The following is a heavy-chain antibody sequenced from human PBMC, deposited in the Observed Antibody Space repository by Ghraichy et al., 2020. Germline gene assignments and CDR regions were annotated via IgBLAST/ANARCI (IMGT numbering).Heavy chain of an antibody. CDR3: AKDAPVGTTIRAPSYYFDF. CDR1: GFTFSSYA. D-gene: IGHD5-12*01. Sequence: GGSLRLSCAASGFTFSSYAMSWVRQAPGKGLEWVSAISGSAGSTFYADSVKGRFTISRDNSKNTMYLQMNSLRAEDTAVYYCAKDAPVGTTIRAPSYYFDFWGQGTLVPVSS. J-gene: IGHJ4*02. V-gene: IGHV3-23*01. CDR2: ISGSAGST.